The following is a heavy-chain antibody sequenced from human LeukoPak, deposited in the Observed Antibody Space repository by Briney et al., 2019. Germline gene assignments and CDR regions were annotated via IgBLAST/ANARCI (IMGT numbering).Heavy chain of an antibody. Sequence: SETLSLTCAVYGGPFSGYYWSWIRQPPGKGLEWIGEINHSGSTNYNPSLKSRVTISLDKSENQFSLKLSSVTAADTAVYYCARVPGYCSGGSCYSRWYNWFDPWGQGTLVTVSS. V-gene: IGHV4-34*01. CDR2: INHSGST. D-gene: IGHD2-15*01. CDR1: GGPFSGYY. CDR3: ARVPGYCSGGSCYSRWYNWFDP. J-gene: IGHJ5*02.